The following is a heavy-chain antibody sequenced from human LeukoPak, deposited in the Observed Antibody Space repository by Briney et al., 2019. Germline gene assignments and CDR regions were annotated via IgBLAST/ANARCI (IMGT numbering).Heavy chain of an antibody. Sequence: GASVKVSCKASGYTFTGYYMHWVRQAPGQGLEWMGWINANSGGTDYAQKFQDRVTMSRDTSISTAYMELSRLRSDDTAVYYCARDGNGGNTFDYWGQGTLVTVSS. CDR1: GYTFTGYY. V-gene: IGHV1-2*02. J-gene: IGHJ4*02. CDR2: INANSGGT. CDR3: ARDGNGGNTFDY. D-gene: IGHD4-23*01.